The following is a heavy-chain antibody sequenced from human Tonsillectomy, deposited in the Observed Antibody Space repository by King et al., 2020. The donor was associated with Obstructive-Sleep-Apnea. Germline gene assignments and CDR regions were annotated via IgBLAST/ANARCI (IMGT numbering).Heavy chain of an antibody. J-gene: IGHJ3*02. D-gene: IGHD3-9*01. CDR3: ARSPYDDILTGYYNRTFDI. V-gene: IGHV4-59*08. CDR2: IYYSGSS. CDR1: GGSISSFY. Sequence: VQLQESGPGLVKPSETLSLTCTVSGGSISSFYWSWIRQPPGKGLELIGYIYYSGSSSYNPSLKSRVTISVDTSKNQFSLKLTSVTAADTAVYYCARSPYDDILTGYYNRTFDIWGQGTMVTVSS.